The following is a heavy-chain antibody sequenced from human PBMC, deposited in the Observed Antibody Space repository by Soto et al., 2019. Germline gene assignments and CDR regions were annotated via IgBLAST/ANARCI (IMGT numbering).Heavy chain of an antibody. CDR2: IVRNGGST. V-gene: IGHV3-64D*06. Sequence: GGSLRVSCSASGFTFSNYAMHWVRQAPGKGLEYVSAIVRNGGSTYYADSVKGRFTISRDNSKNTLYLQMSSLRAEDTAVYYCVKEGYYYDSSGYYYGWFDPWGQGTLVTVSS. D-gene: IGHD3-22*01. J-gene: IGHJ5*02. CDR3: VKEGYYYDSSGYYYGWFDP. CDR1: GFTFSNYA.